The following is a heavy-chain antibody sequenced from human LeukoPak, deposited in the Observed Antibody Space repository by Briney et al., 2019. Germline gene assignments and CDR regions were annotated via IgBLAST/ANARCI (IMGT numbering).Heavy chain of an antibody. CDR2: FGGSGEIT. J-gene: IGHJ4*02. Sequence: GGSLRRSGSASGFTVCSYVMSWVRQAPGKGREWGSGFGGSGEITYNADPVRGRFTISSENSKNPLYLQMNSLRAEDTAVYYCARGWGDYWGQGNLVTVSS. CDR3: ARGWGDY. V-gene: IGHV3-23*01. CDR1: GFTVCSYV. D-gene: IGHD3-16*01.